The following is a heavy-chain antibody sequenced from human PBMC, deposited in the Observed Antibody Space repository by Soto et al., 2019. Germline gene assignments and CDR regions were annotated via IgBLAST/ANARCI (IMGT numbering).Heavy chain of an antibody. V-gene: IGHV4-59*08. CDR2: MYNSGST. D-gene: IGHD3-10*01. J-gene: IGHJ4*02. CDR1: GGSISSYY. Sequence: PSETLSLTCTVSGGSISSYYWTWIRQPPGKGLEWIGFMYNSGSTHYNPSLKSRVTISLDTSKNQFSLNLRSVTAADTAVYYCASMGYRYGLGSYPIDYWGQGTLVTVSS. CDR3: ASMGYRYGLGSYPIDY.